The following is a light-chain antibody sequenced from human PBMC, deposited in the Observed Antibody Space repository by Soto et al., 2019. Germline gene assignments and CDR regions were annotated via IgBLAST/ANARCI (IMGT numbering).Light chain of an antibody. V-gene: IGKV1-27*01. CDR2: AAS. Sequence: DIQMTQSPSSLSSSVGDRVSITCRASQGITNYLAWYQQKPGKDPELLIYAASTSPSGVPSRFSGSGSGTDFTLIISRLQHEDVATYYCQKYDSAPLTFGGGTKVEIK. J-gene: IGKJ4*01. CDR1: QGITNY. CDR3: QKYDSAPLT.